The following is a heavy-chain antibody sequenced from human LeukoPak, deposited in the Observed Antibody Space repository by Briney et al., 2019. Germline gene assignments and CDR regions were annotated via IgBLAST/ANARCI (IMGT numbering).Heavy chain of an antibody. CDR3: ARQIVGATTPLDY. J-gene: IGHJ4*02. CDR2: IIPILGIA. Sequence: ASVKVSCTASLGTFSSYTISWVRQAPGQGLEWMGRIIPILGIANYAQKFQGRVTITADKSTSTGYMELSSLRSEDTAVYYCARQIVGATTPLDYWGQGTLVTVSS. CDR1: LGTFSSYT. D-gene: IGHD1-26*01. V-gene: IGHV1-69*02.